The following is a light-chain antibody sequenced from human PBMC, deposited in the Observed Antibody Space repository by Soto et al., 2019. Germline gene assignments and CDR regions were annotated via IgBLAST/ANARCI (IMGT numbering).Light chain of an antibody. CDR1: SSNIGNNA. Sequence: QSVLTQPPSVSEAPRQRVTISCSGSSSNIGNNAVNWYQQLPGRAPKIVIYYDDLLTSGVSDRFSGSKSGISASLAISDLQSDDEADYYCATWDDSLNAYVFGPGTKVTV. CDR3: ATWDDSLNAYV. V-gene: IGLV1-36*01. CDR2: YDD. J-gene: IGLJ1*01.